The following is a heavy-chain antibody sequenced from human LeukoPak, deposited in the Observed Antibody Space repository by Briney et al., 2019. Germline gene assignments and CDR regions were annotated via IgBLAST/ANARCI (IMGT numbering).Heavy chain of an antibody. D-gene: IGHD2-2*01. V-gene: IGHV7-4-1*02. Sequence: ASVKVSCKASGYTFTSYAMNWVRQAPGQGLEWMGWINTNTGNPTYAQGFTGRFVFSLDTSVSTAYLQISSLKAEDTAVYYCARVVGPAAIYYYGMDVWGQGTTVTVSS. J-gene: IGHJ6*02. CDR2: INTNTGNP. CDR3: ARVVGPAAIYYYGMDV. CDR1: GYTFTSYA.